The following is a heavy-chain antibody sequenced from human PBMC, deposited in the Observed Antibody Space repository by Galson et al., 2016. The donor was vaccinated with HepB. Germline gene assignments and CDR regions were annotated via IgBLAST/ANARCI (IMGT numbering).Heavy chain of an antibody. D-gene: IGHD3-9*01. CDR2: ISHEGRKK. Sequence: SLRLSCAASGFSFSRYAMHWVRQAPGKGLEWVAVISHEGRKKYYADSVKGRFTISRDNSKNSLDPQMSTLRADDTAVYFCAKEGGSRYFDWLLKNGYFQHWGQGTLVTVSS. CDR3: AKEGGSRYFDWLLKNGYFQH. CDR1: GFSFSRYA. V-gene: IGHV3-30*18. J-gene: IGHJ1*01.